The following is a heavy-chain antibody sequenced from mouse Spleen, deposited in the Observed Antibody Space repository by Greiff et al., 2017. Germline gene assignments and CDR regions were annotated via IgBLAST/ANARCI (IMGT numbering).Heavy chain of an antibody. D-gene: IGHD1-1*01. Sequence: QVQLQQPGAELVKPGASVKLSCKASGYTFTSYWMHWVKQRPGQGLEWIGMIHPNSGSTNYNEKFKSKATLTVDKSSSTAYMQLSSLTSEDSAVYYCAREAIYYGSSPYYFDYWGQGTTLTVSS. J-gene: IGHJ2*01. CDR2: IHPNSGST. CDR1: GYTFTSYW. CDR3: AREAIYYGSSPYYFDY. V-gene: IGHV1-64*01.